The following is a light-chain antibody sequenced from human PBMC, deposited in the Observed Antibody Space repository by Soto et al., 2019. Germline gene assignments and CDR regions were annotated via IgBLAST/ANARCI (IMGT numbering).Light chain of an antibody. J-gene: IGLJ1*01. CDR3: QSYDNMVSPYNYV. CDR2: GNT. CDR1: SSNLGSGYD. Sequence: QSVLTQPPSVSGAPGQRVTISCTGSSSNLGSGYDVQWYQQLPGAAPKLLIYGNTNRPSGVPDRFSGSKSGTSASLAIRGLQAEDEAEYFCQSYDNMVSPYNYVFGTGTKVTVL. V-gene: IGLV1-40*01.